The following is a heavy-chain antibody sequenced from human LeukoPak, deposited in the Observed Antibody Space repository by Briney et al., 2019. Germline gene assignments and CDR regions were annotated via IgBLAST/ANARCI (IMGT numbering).Heavy chain of an antibody. V-gene: IGHV1-18*01. D-gene: IGHD3-10*01. CDR3: ARGAYGSGNWFDP. Sequence: ASVKVSCKASGYTFTSYGISWVRQAPGQGPEWMGWISAYNGNTNYAQRVQGRVTMTTDTATSTAYMELRSLRSDDTAVYYCARGAYGSGNWFDPWGQGSLVTVSS. CDR2: ISAYNGNT. J-gene: IGHJ5*02. CDR1: GYTFTSYG.